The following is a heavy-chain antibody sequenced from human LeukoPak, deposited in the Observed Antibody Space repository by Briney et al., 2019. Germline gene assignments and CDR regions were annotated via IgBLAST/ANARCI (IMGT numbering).Heavy chain of an antibody. Sequence: GRSLRLSCAASGFTFDDYAMHWVRQAPGKGLEWVSGISWNSGSIGYADSVKGRFTISRDNAKNSLYLQMNSLRAEDMALYYCAKGRGIAVAGTGYFDYSGQGTLVTVSS. CDR1: GFTFDDYA. CDR2: ISWNSGSI. CDR3: AKGRGIAVAGTGYFDY. V-gene: IGHV3-9*03. J-gene: IGHJ4*02. D-gene: IGHD6-19*01.